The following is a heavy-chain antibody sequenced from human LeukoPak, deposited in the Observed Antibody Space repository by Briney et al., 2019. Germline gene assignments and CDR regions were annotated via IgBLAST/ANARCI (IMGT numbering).Heavy chain of an antibody. CDR3: ARDRVSSGWSYYFDY. CDR2: ISGSGGGT. Sequence: GGSLRLSCAASGFTFSTYGMHWVRQAPGKGLEWVSAISGSGGGTYYADSVKGRFTISRDNSRDTLYLQMSSLRAEDTAVYYCARDRVSSGWSYYFDYWGQGTLVTVSS. CDR1: GFTFSTYG. V-gene: IGHV3-23*01. J-gene: IGHJ4*02. D-gene: IGHD6-19*01.